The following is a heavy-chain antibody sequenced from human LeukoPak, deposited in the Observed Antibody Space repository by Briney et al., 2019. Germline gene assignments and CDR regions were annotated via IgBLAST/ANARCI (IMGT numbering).Heavy chain of an antibody. V-gene: IGHV4-59*01. J-gene: IGHJ3*02. D-gene: IGHD3-9*01. CDR1: GGSISSYY. Sequence: KPSETLSLTCTVSGGSISSYYWSWIRQPPGKGLEWIGYIYYSGSTNYNPSLKSRVTISVDTSKNQFSLKLGSVTAADTAVYYCARDPQHYDILTGYWAPSAFDIWGQGTMVTVSS. CDR2: IYYSGST. CDR3: ARDPQHYDILTGYWAPSAFDI.